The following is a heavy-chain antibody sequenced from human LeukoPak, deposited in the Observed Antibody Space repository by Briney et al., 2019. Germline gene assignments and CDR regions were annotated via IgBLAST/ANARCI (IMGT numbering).Heavy chain of an antibody. CDR3: ARARGAVAIDY. CDR2: IYYSGNT. CDR1: GGSISSSNYY. Sequence: SQTLSLTCTVSGGSISSSNYYWGWICQPPGKGLEWIGSIYYSGNTYYNPSLKSRVTISVDTSRNQFSLKLSSVTAADTAVYYCARARGAVAIDYWGQGTLVTVSS. J-gene: IGHJ4*02. D-gene: IGHD6-19*01. V-gene: IGHV4-39*01.